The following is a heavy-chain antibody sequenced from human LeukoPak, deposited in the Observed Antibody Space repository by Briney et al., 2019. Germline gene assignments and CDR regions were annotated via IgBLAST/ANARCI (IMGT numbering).Heavy chain of an antibody. J-gene: IGHJ6*02. Sequence: GRSLRLSCAASRFXFNNYAMHWVRQAPGKGLEWVAMVSEDGINKYYADSVKGRFTISRDNSKNTLYLQMNSLRADDTAVYYCARDSDGMDVWGQGTTVTVSS. CDR3: ARDSDGMDV. V-gene: IGHV3-30*03. CDR2: VSEDGINK. CDR1: RFXFNNYA.